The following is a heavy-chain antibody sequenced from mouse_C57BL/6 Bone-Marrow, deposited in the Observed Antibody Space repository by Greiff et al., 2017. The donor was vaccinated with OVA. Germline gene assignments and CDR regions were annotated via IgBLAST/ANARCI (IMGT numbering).Heavy chain of an antibody. D-gene: IGHD3-1*01. V-gene: IGHV1-81*01. J-gene: IGHJ4*01. Sequence: QVHVKQSGAELARPGASVKLSCKASGYTFTSYGISWVKQRTGQGLEWIGEIYPRSGNTYYNEKFKGKATLTADKSSSTAFMELRRLPSEYSSVFFCARSRRALYSAMDYWGPGTSVTVSS. CDR3: ARSRRALYSAMDY. CDR2: IYPRSGNT. CDR1: GYTFTSYG.